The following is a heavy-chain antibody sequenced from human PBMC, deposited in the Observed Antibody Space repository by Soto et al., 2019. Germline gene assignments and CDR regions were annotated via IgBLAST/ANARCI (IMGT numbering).Heavy chain of an antibody. CDR3: ARDREGGWLVISQYFDY. Sequence: QVQLVESGGGVVQPGRSLRLSCAASGFTVSSYAMHWVRQAPGKGLEWVAVISYDGSNKYYADAVKGRFTISRAKSKNTLYLQMNSLRAEDTAVYYCARDREGGWLVISQYFDYWGQGTLVTVSS. J-gene: IGHJ4*02. D-gene: IGHD6-19*01. CDR2: ISYDGSNK. CDR1: GFTVSSYA. V-gene: IGHV3-30-3*01.